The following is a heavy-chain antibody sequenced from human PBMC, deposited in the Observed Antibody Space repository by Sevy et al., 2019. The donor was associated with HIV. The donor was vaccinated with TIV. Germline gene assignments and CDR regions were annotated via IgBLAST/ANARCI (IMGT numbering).Heavy chain of an antibody. CDR3: ATSRRYYDILTGYYTFLYFDY. CDR2: FDPEDGET. J-gene: IGHJ4*02. Sequence: ASVKVSCKVSGYTLTELSMHWVRQAPGKGLEWMGGFDPEDGETIYAQKFQGRVTMTEDTSTDTAYMERSSLRSEDTAVYYCATSRRYYDILTGYYTFLYFDYWGQGTLVTVSS. CDR1: GYTLTELS. V-gene: IGHV1-24*01. D-gene: IGHD3-9*01.